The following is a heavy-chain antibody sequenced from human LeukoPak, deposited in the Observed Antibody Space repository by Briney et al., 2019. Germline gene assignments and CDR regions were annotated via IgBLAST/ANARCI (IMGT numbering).Heavy chain of an antibody. CDR2: IYYSGST. Sequence: SETLSLTCTVSGGSISSSSYYWGWIRQPPGKGLEWIGSIYYSGSTYYNPSLKSRVTISVDTSKNQFSLKLSSVTAADTAVYYCASSRDGYSSSWIDYWGQGTLVTVSS. CDR1: GGSISSSSYY. D-gene: IGHD6-13*01. CDR3: ASSRDGYSSSWIDY. J-gene: IGHJ4*02. V-gene: IGHV4-39*01.